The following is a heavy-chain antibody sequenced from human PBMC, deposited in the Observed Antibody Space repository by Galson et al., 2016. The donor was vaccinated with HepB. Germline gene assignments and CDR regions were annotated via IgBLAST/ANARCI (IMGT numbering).Heavy chain of an antibody. V-gene: IGHV1-18*04. J-gene: IGHJ5*02. CDR3: ARSGIIRGNWFDP. CDR2: ISPYNGNT. D-gene: IGHD3-10*01. Sequence: SVKVSCKASGYTFTSYYMHWVRQAPGQGLEWMGYISPYNGNTDYAQNFQGRITMTTDASTSTAYMEVRSLKSDDTAVYYCARSGIIRGNWFDPWCQGTLVIVSS. CDR1: GYTFTSYY.